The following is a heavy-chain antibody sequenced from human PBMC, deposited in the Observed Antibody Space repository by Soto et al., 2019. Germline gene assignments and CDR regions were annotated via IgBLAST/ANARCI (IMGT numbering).Heavy chain of an antibody. V-gene: IGHV3-30-3*01. Sequence: HPGGSLRLSCAASGFTFSSYAMHWVRQAPGKGLEWVAVISYDGSNKYYADSVKGRFTISRDNSKNTLYLQMNSLRAEDTAVYYCARDRVDSYGFSYSSGWRTCNWFDPWGQGTLVTVSS. CDR2: ISYDGSNK. CDR3: ARDRVDSYGFSYSSGWRTCNWFDP. D-gene: IGHD6-19*01. CDR1: GFTFSSYA. J-gene: IGHJ5*02.